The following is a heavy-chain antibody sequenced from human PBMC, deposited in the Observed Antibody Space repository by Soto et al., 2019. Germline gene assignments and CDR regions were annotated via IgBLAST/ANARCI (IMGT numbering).Heavy chain of an antibody. J-gene: IGHJ6*03. CDR1: GGSLSDYF. CDR3: ARGGISHWAYFYYMDV. CDR2: INHLGSI. V-gene: IGHV4-34*01. Sequence: QVPLQQWGAGLLKPSETLSLTCVVSGGSLSDYFWSWIRQPPGMALEWIGEINHLGSINYNPSLKSRVTMSVDTSKNQFSLTLNSVTAADTATYYCARGGISHWAYFYYMDVWDRGTTVTVSS. D-gene: IGHD2-21*01.